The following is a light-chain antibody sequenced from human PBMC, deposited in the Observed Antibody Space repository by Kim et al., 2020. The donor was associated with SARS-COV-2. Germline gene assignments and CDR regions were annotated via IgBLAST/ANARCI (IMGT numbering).Light chain of an antibody. CDR3: QSYDSNRWL. CDR2: EHA. V-gene: IGLV6-57*01. CDR1: SGTIDSSY. J-gene: IGLJ3*02. Sequence: GKPVPMSSPRSSGTIDSSYVQWYQQRPGSPPTTVIYEHAQRPSGVPDRFSGSIDRSSNSASLTISGLKTEDEADYYCQSYDSNRWLFGGGTQLTVL.